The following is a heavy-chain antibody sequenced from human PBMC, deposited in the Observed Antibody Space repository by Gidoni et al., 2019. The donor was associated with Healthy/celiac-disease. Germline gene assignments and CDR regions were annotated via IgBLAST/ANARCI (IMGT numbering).Heavy chain of an antibody. Sequence: QVQLQESGPGLVKPSETLSPTCTVSGGSISSYYWSWIRQPPGKGLEWIGYIYYSGSTNYNPSLKSRVTISVDTSKNQFSLKLSSVTAADTAVYYCARVPRFGEFLGAFDIWGQGTMVTVSS. CDR2: IYYSGST. D-gene: IGHD3-10*01. CDR1: GGSISSYY. CDR3: ARVPRFGEFLGAFDI. J-gene: IGHJ3*02. V-gene: IGHV4-59*01.